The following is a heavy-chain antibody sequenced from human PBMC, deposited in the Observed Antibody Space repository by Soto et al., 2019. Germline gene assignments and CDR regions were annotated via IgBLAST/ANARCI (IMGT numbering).Heavy chain of an antibody. Sequence: QVPLVQSGAEVKKPGSSVKVSCKASGGTFSSYAISWVRQAPGQGLEWMGGIIPIFGTANYAQKFQGRVTMNADESTRPAYMELSSVRSEDTAVYYGSKSDYYDSSGYPQYFDYLGQGTLVPGSS. V-gene: IGHV1-69*01. CDR3: SKSDYYDSSGYPQYFDY. J-gene: IGHJ4*02. D-gene: IGHD3-22*01. CDR1: GGTFSSYA. CDR2: IIPIFGTA.